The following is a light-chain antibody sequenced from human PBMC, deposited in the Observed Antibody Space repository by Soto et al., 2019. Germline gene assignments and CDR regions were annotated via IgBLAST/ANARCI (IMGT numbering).Light chain of an antibody. CDR2: AAS. CDR3: QHLNTSPLT. V-gene: IGKV1-9*01. Sequence: DIQLTQSPSFLSASVGDRVTITCRASQGISSYLAWYQQKPGKAPKLLIYAASTLQSGVPSRFSGSGSGTEFTLTISNLQPEDFADYYCQHLNTSPLTFGGGTKVEIK. CDR1: QGISSY. J-gene: IGKJ4*01.